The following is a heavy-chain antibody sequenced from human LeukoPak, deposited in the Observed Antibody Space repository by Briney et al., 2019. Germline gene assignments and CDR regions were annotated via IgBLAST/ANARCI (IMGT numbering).Heavy chain of an antibody. V-gene: IGHV3-21*01. Sequence: PGGSLRLSCAASGFTFSSYSMNWVRQAPGKGLEWVSSISSSSSYIYYADSVKGRFTISRDNAKNSLYLQMNSLRAEDTAVYYCARDSYDSSGYSGSFDYWGQGTLVTVSS. CDR2: ISSSSSYI. J-gene: IGHJ4*02. CDR1: GFTFSSYS. CDR3: ARDSYDSSGYSGSFDY. D-gene: IGHD3-22*01.